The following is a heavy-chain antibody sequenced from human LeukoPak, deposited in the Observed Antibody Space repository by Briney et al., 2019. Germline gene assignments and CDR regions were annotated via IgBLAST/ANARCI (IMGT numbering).Heavy chain of an antibody. V-gene: IGHV1-8*01. J-gene: IGHJ6*03. D-gene: IGHD5-18*01. Sequence: GSVKVSCKASGYTFTSYDITWVRQATGQGLEWMGWMNPDSGNTGYAQKFQGRVTMTRNTSISTAYMELSSLRSEDTAVYYCAREVGVQPKYYYYYMDVWGKGTTVTVSS. CDR1: GYTFTSYD. CDR2: MNPDSGNT. CDR3: AREVGVQPKYYYYYMDV.